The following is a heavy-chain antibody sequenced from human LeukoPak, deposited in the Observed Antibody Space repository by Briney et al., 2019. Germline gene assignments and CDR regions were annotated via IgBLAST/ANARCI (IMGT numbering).Heavy chain of an antibody. CDR3: ARDGSGSYYKYFQH. J-gene: IGHJ1*01. CDR2: ISSGSSTI. V-gene: IGHV3-48*02. D-gene: IGHD3-10*01. Sequence: PGGSLRLSCAASGFIFSGYSMSWVRQAPGKGLEWVSYISSGSSTIYYADSVKGRFTISRDNAKNSLYLQMNSLRDEDTAVYYCARDGSGSYYKYFQHWGQGTLVTVSS. CDR1: GFIFSGYS.